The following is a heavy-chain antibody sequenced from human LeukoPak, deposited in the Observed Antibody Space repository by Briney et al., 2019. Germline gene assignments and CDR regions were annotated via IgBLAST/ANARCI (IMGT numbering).Heavy chain of an antibody. CDR1: GGSISSSSYY. D-gene: IGHD1-26*01. Sequence: SETQSLTCTVSGGSISSSSYYWGWIRQPPGKGLEWIGSIYYSGSTYYNPSLKSRVTISVDTSKNQFSLKLSSVTAADTAVYYCARLEVVGATGDYWGQGTLVTVSS. J-gene: IGHJ4*02. CDR2: IYYSGST. CDR3: ARLEVVGATGDY. V-gene: IGHV4-39*01.